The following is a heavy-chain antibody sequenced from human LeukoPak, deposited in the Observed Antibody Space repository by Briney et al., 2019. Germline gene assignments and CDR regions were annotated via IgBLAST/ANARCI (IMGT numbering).Heavy chain of an antibody. Sequence: SETLSLTCTVSGGSMSSYYWSWIRQPPGKGLEWIGYIYYSGSTKYNPSLKSRVTISVDTSKNQFSLKLSSVTAADTAVYYCARGNSSGWYGGFDFWGPGTLVTVSS. J-gene: IGHJ4*02. CDR2: IYYSGST. CDR1: GGSMSSYY. CDR3: ARGNSSGWYGGFDF. D-gene: IGHD6-19*01. V-gene: IGHV4-59*08.